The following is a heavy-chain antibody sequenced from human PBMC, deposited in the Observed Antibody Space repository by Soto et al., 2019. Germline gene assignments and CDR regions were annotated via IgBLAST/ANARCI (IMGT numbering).Heavy chain of an antibody. Sequence: QVQLVESGGGVVQPGRSLRLSCAASGFTFSYHALNWVRQAPGKGLEWVAVISYDGDNKYIAESVKGRFTISRDNSKNTVSRQMNSLRAEETAMYFCARGTTTSAFSAMDVWGQGTTVTVSS. J-gene: IGHJ6*02. CDR2: ISYDGDNK. CDR1: GFTFSYHA. D-gene: IGHD1-1*01. CDR3: ARGTTTSAFSAMDV. V-gene: IGHV3-30-3*01.